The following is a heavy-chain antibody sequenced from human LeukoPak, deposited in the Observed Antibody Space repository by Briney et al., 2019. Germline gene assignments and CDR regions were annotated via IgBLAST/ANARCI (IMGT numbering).Heavy chain of an antibody. D-gene: IGHD2-15*01. CDR1: GGSISSSSYY. J-gene: IGHJ6*02. CDR3: ARRGGLYCSGGSCYHYYYGMDV. Sequence: SETLSLTCTVSGGSISSSSYYWGWIRQPPGKGLEWIGSIYYSGSTYYNPSLKSRVTISVDTSKNQFSLKLSSVTAADTAVYYCARRGGLYCSGGSCYHYYYGMDVWGQGTTVTVSS. CDR2: IYYSGST. V-gene: IGHV4-39*07.